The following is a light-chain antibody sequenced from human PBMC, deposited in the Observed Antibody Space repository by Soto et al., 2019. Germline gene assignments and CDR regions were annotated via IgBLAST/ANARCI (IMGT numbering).Light chain of an antibody. CDR1: QSVLYTSNNKNY. CDR2: WAS. Sequence: DTVMTQSPESLAVSLGGRATINCKSSQSVLYTSNNKNYLAWYQQKPGQPPKLLFFWASTRVSGVPERFSASGSGTDFTLTISGLQAEDVAVYSCQQYLTTPLTFGGGTKVEIQ. CDR3: QQYLTTPLT. V-gene: IGKV4-1*01. J-gene: IGKJ4*01.